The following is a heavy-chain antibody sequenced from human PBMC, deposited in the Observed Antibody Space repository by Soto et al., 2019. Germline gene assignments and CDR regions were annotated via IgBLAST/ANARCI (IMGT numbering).Heavy chain of an antibody. Sequence: KGLEWVGRIKSKTDGGTTDYAAPVKGRFTISRDDSKNTLYLQMNSLKPEDTAVFFFQAEDGIRDTVPVSAFLLNRSSDL. CDR2: IKSKTDGGTT. D-gene: IGHD2-15*01. J-gene: IGHJ2*01. V-gene: IGHV3-15*07. CDR3: QAEDGIRDTVPVSAFLLNRSSDL.